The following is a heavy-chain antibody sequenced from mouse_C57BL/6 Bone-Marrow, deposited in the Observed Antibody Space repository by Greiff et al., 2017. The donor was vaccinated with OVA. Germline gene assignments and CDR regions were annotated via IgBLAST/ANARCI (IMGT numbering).Heavy chain of an antibody. Sequence: VQLQQSGAELVRPGASVKLSCTASGFNIKDDYMHWVKQRPEQGLEWIGWIDPEDGDTDYASKFQGKATITADTSSNTAYLQLSRLTSEDTAVYDCTMMVTANFDYWGQGTTLTVSS. CDR2: IDPEDGDT. J-gene: IGHJ2*01. V-gene: IGHV14-4*01. CDR3: TMMVTANFDY. D-gene: IGHD2-3*01. CDR1: GFNIKDDY.